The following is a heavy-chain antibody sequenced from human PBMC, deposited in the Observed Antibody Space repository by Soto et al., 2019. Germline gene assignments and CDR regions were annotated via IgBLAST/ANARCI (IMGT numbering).Heavy chain of an antibody. D-gene: IGHD3-10*01. CDR1: GGSISSSDFH. V-gene: IGHV4-30-4*01. CDR3: ARVDNSGENGFDS. Sequence: SETLSLTCTVSGGSISSSDFHWSWIRQPPGKGLEGIGYIYYSGVTYYNPSLKSRLTISVDTSKTQFSMKLKSVTAADTAVYYCARVDNSGENGFDSWGQGTLVTVSS. CDR2: IYYSGVT. J-gene: IGHJ5*01.